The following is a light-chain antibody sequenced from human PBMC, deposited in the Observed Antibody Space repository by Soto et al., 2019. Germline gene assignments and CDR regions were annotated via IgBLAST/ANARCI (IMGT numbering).Light chain of an antibody. CDR3: QQYNNWPQT. J-gene: IGKJ1*01. V-gene: IGKV3-15*01. Sequence: IVMTQSPATLSVSPRERATLSCRASQSVGSNLAWYQQKPGQAPRLLIYGASTRATGIPARFSGSGSGTEFTLTISSLQSEDFAVYYCQQYNNWPQTFCQGTKVDI. CDR2: GAS. CDR1: QSVGSN.